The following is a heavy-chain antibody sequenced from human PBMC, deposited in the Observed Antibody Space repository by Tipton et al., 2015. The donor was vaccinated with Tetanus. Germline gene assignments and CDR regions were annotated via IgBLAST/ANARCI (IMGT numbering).Heavy chain of an antibody. Sequence: TLSLTCTVSGDSISSSSYYWGWIRQPPGKGLEWIGSFYYSGSTYYNPSLKSRVTISVDTSKNQFSLKVHSVTAADTAFYYCTRHVVEAVPRWCDPWGQGTLVTVSS. D-gene: IGHD2-2*01. CDR1: GDSISSSSYY. J-gene: IGHJ5*02. CDR2: FYYSGST. V-gene: IGHV4-39*01. CDR3: TRHVVEAVPRWCDP.